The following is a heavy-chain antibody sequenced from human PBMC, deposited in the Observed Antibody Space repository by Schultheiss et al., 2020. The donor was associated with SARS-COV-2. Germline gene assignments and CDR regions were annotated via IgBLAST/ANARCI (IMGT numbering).Heavy chain of an antibody. CDR3: ARGGPYDFWSGYYRDYFDY. CDR1: GFTFSSYA. V-gene: IGHV3-30-3*01. CDR2: ISYDGSNK. J-gene: IGHJ4*02. D-gene: IGHD3-3*01. Sequence: GGSLRLSCAASGFTFSSYAMHWVRQAPGKGLEWVAVISYDGSNKYYADSVKGRFTISRDNSKNTLYLQMNSLRAEDTAVYYCARGGPYDFWSGYYRDYFDYWGQGTLVTVSS.